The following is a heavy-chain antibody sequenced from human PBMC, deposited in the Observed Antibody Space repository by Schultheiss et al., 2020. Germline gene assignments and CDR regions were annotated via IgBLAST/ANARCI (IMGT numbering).Heavy chain of an antibody. CDR3: ARGSDFWSGYYVDRYYFDY. V-gene: IGHV4-39*07. CDR1: GGSISSGGYY. CDR2: INHSGST. J-gene: IGHJ4*02. Sequence: SETLSLTCTVSGGSISSGGYYWSWIRQHPGKGLGWIGEINHSGSTNYNPSLKSRVTISVDTSKNQFSLKLSSVTAADTAVYYCARGSDFWSGYYVDRYYFDYWGQGTLVTVSS. D-gene: IGHD3-3*01.